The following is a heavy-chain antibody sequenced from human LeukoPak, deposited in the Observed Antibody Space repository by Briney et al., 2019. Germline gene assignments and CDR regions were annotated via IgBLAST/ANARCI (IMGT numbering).Heavy chain of an antibody. CDR3: ARSNAYDFWSGYYRPGFDY. CDR1: GGSISSGGYY. D-gene: IGHD3-3*01. Sequence: SQTLSLTCTVSGGSISSGGYYWSWIRQHPGKGLEWIGYIYYSGSTYYNPSLKSRVTISVDTSKNQFSLKLSSVTAADTAVYYCARSNAYDFWSGYYRPGFDYWGQGTLVTVSS. J-gene: IGHJ4*02. CDR2: IYYSGST. V-gene: IGHV4-31*03.